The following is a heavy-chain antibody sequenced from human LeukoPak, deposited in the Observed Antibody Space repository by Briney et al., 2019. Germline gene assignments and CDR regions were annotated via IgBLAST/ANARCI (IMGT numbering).Heavy chain of an antibody. V-gene: IGHV3-23*01. D-gene: IGHD6-13*01. CDR3: AKTNSNSVSSSWHMDWFDP. Sequence: GGSLRLSCAASGFTFSSYAMSWVRQAPGKGLEWVSAISGSGGSTYYADSVKGRFTISRDNSKNTLYLQMNSLRAEDTAVYYCAKTNSNSVSSSWHMDWFDPWGQGTLVTVSS. CDR2: ISGSGGST. CDR1: GFTFSSYA. J-gene: IGHJ5*02.